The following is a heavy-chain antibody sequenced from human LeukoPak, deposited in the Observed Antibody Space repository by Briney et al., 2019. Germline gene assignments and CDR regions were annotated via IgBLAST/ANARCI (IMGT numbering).Heavy chain of an antibody. CDR2: IRSKANSYAT. V-gene: IGHV3-73*01. D-gene: IGHD3-9*01. CDR1: GFTFSGSA. J-gene: IGHJ3*02. CDR3: SRLNDWNAFDI. Sequence: TGGSLRLSCAASGFTFSGSAMHWVRQASGKGLEWVGRIRSKANSYATAYAASVKGRFTISRDDSNNTAYLQMDSLKTEDTAVYYCSRLNDWNAFDIWGQGTTATVSS.